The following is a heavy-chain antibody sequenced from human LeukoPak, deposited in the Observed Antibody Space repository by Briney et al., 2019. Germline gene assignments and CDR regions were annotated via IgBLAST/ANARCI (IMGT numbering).Heavy chain of an antibody. J-gene: IGHJ4*02. D-gene: IGHD4-17*01. CDR2: LSFDGSNE. Sequence: QPGGSLRLSCAASGFIFTNHGMHWVRQAPGKGLEWVVCLSFDGSNEYYADSVKGRFTVSRDPSRNTLYLQMNSLSAEDTAFYYCASRGYGDYPTFGFHWGQGTLVTVSS. CDR1: GFIFTNHG. CDR3: ASRGYGDYPTFGFH. V-gene: IGHV3-33*05.